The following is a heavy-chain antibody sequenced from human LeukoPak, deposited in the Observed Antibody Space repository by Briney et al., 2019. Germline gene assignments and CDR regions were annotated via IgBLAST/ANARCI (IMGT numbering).Heavy chain of an antibody. CDR1: GFTFSSYA. Sequence: GGSLRLSCAASGFTFSSYAMSWVRQAPGKGLEWVSAISGSGGSTYYADSVKGRFTISRDNSKNTLYLQMNSLRAEDTAVYYYAKDGLYYDILTGYYHYWGQGTLVTVSS. CDR3: AKDGLYYDILTGYYHY. J-gene: IGHJ4*02. CDR2: ISGSGGST. V-gene: IGHV3-23*01. D-gene: IGHD3-9*01.